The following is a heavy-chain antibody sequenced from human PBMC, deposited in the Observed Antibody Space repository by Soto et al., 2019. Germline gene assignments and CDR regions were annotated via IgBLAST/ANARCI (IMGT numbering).Heavy chain of an antibody. V-gene: IGHV3-13*01. D-gene: IGHD3-10*01. Sequence: EVQLVESGGGLVQPGGSLRLSCVASEFTLSDNDMHWVRQAPGKGLEWVSSIDIGGNTNYAGSVQGRFTISRETAKNSLYMQMNSLRVGDTAVYFCVREGLGGHIGHFDIWGQGTMVTASS. CDR1: EFTLSDND. J-gene: IGHJ3*02. CDR2: IDIGGNT. CDR3: VREGLGGHIGHFDI.